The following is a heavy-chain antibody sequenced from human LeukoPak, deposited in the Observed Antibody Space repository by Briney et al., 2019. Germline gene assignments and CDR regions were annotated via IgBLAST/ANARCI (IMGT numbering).Heavy chain of an antibody. CDR2: MNPNNGNT. Sequence: ASVKVSCKASGYTFTSYDINWVRQATGQGLEWMGWMNPNNGNTDYAQKFQGRVTLTRDTSISTAYMELSSLRSEDTAVYYCARRVWFGELGYFDYWGQGTLVTVSS. CDR3: ARRVWFGELGYFDY. D-gene: IGHD3-10*01. CDR1: GYTFTSYD. J-gene: IGHJ4*02. V-gene: IGHV1-8*01.